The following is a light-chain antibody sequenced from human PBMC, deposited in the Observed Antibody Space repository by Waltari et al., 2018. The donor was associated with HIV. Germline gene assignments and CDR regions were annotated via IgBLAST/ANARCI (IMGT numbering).Light chain of an antibody. CDR1: SSNIGAGYD. CDR3: QSYDSSLSGWV. CDR2: GSR. V-gene: IGLV1-40*01. Sequence: QSVLTQPPSVSGAPGQRVTISCTGSSSNIGAGYDVHWYQQLPGTAPKLLIYGSRNRPSGVTDRFSGAKSGTSASLAITGLQAEDEADYYCQSYDSSLSGWVFGGGTKLTVL. J-gene: IGLJ3*02.